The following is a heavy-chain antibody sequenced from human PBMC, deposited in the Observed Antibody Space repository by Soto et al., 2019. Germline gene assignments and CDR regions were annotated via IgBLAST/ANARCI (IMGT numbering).Heavy chain of an antibody. Sequence: GSLRLSCAASGFTFNDYAMAWVRQAPGQGLEWVSSISGSGGHSSYVDSVRGRFTISRDNVNNILSLDMSDLRAEDTALYYCAKDCRRLAVTGSAFDSWGQGALVTVSS. J-gene: IGHJ4*02. CDR3: AKDCRRLAVTGSAFDS. V-gene: IGHV3-23*01. CDR2: ISGSGGHS. CDR1: GFTFNDYA. D-gene: IGHD6-19*01.